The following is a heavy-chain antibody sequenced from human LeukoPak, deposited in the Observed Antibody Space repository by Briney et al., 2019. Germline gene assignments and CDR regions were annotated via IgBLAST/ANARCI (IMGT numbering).Heavy chain of an antibody. CDR3: ARVGITIFGVVHYYYYGMDV. D-gene: IGHD3-3*01. Sequence: ASVKVSCKASGYTFTSYGISWVRQAPGQGLEWMGWISAYNGNTNYAQKLQGRVTMTTDTSTSTAYMELRSLRSDDTAVYYCARVGITIFGVVHYYYYGMDVWGQETTVTVSS. CDR2: ISAYNGNT. J-gene: IGHJ6*02. CDR1: GYTFTSYG. V-gene: IGHV1-18*01.